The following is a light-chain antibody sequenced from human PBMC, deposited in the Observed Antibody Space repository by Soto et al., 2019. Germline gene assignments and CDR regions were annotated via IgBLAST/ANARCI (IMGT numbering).Light chain of an antibody. J-gene: IGKJ5*01. CDR3: QQYDNLPT. CDR2: DAS. CDR1: QSISSW. V-gene: IGKV1-33*01. Sequence: IQMTQSPSTLSASVGDRVTVTCRASQSISSWLAWYQQKPGKAPKLLIYDASNLETGVPSRFSGSGSGTDFTFTISSLQPEDIATYYCQQYDNLPTFGQGTRLETK.